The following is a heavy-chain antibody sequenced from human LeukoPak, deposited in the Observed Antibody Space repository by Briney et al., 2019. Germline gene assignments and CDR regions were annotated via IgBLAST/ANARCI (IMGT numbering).Heavy chain of an antibody. Sequence: GGSLRLSCAASGFSFSSYNLNWVRQAPGKGLEWVSSISTSSIYIYYADSVKGRFTISRDNSKNTLYLQMNSLRAEDTAVYYCARRAGAYSHPYDYWGQGTLVTVSS. D-gene: IGHD4/OR15-4a*01. V-gene: IGHV3-21*04. CDR2: ISTSSIYI. CDR3: ARRAGAYSHPYDY. CDR1: GFSFSSYN. J-gene: IGHJ4*02.